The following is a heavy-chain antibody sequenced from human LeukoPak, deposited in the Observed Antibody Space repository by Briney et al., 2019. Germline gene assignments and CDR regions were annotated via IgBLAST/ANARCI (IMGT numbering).Heavy chain of an antibody. CDR1: GFTSSNYW. V-gene: IGHV3-74*01. CDR3: ARVRWDTVMGFDY. D-gene: IGHD5-18*01. CDR2: INSDGSST. Sequence: GGSLRLSCAASGFTSSNYWMYWVRQAPGKGLVWVSHINSDGSSTTYADSVKGRFTISRDNAKNTLYLQMNSLRAEDTAMYYCARVRWDTVMGFDYWGQGTLVTVFS. J-gene: IGHJ4*02.